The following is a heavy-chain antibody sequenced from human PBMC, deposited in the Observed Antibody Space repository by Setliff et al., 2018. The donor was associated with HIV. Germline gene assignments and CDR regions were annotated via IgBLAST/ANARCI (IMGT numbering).Heavy chain of an antibody. V-gene: IGHV3-7*01. D-gene: IGHD3-22*01. Sequence: PGGSLRLSCAASGFTFSSNWMNWVRQAPGKGLEWVASINRDGSEIHYVGSVQGRFTISRDNAKNSLYLQMNSLRAEDTAVYYCARRAYYDNSGPNAFDIWGQGTMVTVSS. CDR1: GFTFSSNW. CDR3: ARRAYYDNSGPNAFDI. J-gene: IGHJ3*02. CDR2: INRDGSEI.